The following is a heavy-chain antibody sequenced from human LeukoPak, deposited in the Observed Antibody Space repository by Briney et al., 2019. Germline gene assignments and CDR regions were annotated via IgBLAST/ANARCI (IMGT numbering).Heavy chain of an antibody. CDR2: IYYSGST. Sequence: SETLSLTCTVSGGSISSYYWNWIRQPPGKGLEWIGYIYYSGSTNYNPFLKGRVTISVDTSKNQFSLKLSSVTAADTAVYYCARDSSSWYPNWMDPWGQGTLVTVS. D-gene: IGHD6-13*01. J-gene: IGHJ5*02. V-gene: IGHV4-59*01. CDR3: ARDSSSWYPNWMDP. CDR1: GGSISSYY.